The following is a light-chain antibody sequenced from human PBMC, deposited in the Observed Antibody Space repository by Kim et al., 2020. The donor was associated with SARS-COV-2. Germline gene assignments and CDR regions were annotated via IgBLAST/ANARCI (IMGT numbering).Light chain of an antibody. CDR1: QDISNY. V-gene: IGKV1-33*01. CDR3: QQYDNLPPLT. CDR2: DAS. Sequence: SVGDRVTITCQAHQDISNYLNWYQQKPGKAPKLLIDDASNLETGVPSRFSGSGSGTDFTFTISSLQPEDIATYYCQQYDNLPPLTFGGGTKVDIK. J-gene: IGKJ4*01.